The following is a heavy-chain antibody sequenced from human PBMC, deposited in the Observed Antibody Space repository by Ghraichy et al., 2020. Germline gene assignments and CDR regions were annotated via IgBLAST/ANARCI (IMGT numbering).Heavy chain of an antibody. CDR3: ARDPAGDYGI. J-gene: IGHJ2*01. Sequence: SETLSLTCTVSDGSINSYYWSWIRQTPGKGLEWIGYVHSSGGIKYNPVLKSRLSISIDPSKNQFSLNLTSVTAADTAIYFCARDPAGDYGIWGRGTRVVVSS. D-gene: IGHD4-17*01. V-gene: IGHV4-59*01. CDR2: VHSSGGI. CDR1: DGSINSYY.